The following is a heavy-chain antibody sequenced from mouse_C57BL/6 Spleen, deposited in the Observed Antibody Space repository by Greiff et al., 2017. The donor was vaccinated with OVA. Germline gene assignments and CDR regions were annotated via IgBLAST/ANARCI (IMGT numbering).Heavy chain of an antibody. J-gene: IGHJ2*01. CDR3: ARWGWSSDY. V-gene: IGHV1-76*01. Sequence: QVQLQQSGAELVRPGASVKLSCKASGYTFTDYYINWVKQRPGQGLEWIARIYPGSGNTYYNEKFKGKATLTAEKSSSTAYMQLSSLTSEDSAVYFCARWGWSSDYWGQGTTLTVSS. CDR2: IYPGSGNT. D-gene: IGHD2-3*01. CDR1: GYTFTDYY.